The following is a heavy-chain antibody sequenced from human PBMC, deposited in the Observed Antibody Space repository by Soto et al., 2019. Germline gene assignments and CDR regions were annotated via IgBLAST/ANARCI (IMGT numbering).Heavy chain of an antibody. V-gene: IGHV3-43D*03. CDR1: GLTFDDYA. J-gene: IGHJ3*02. CDR2: ISWDGGST. Sequence: GGSLRLSCAASGLTFDDYAMHWVRQAPGKGLEWVSLISWDGGSTYYADSVKGRFTISRDNSKNSLYLQMNSLGAEDTALYYCAKDFGGGSISWYAFDIWDQGTMVTVSS. D-gene: IGHD6-13*01. CDR3: AKDFGGGSISWYAFDI.